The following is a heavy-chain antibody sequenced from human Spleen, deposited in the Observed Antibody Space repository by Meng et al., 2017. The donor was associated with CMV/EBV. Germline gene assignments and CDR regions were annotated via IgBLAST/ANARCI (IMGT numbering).Heavy chain of an antibody. CDR3: TRETVWVY. V-gene: IGHV3-30*01. CDR1: GLSFSSYA. Sequence: GSLKISCTDPGLSFSSYAMHWVRQAPGKGLEWVAVISYHGENTYFADSVKGRFTISRDNSKNTLYLQMNSLRHEDTAVYYCTRETVWVYWGQGTLVTVSS. J-gene: IGHJ4*02. CDR2: ISYHGENT. D-gene: IGHD2-8*01.